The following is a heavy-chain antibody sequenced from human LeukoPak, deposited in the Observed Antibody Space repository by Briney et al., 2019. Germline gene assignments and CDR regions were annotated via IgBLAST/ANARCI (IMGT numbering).Heavy chain of an antibody. J-gene: IGHJ4*02. CDR3: AKDPNLEHYYDSGGFFDY. V-gene: IGHV3-30*18. D-gene: IGHD3-22*01. CDR2: ISYDGSNK. CDR1: GFTFSSYG. Sequence: GGSLRLSCAASGFTFSSYGMHWVRQAPGKGLEWVAIISYDGSNKYYADSVKGRFTIFRDNSKNTLYLQMNSLRTEDTAVYYCAKDPNLEHYYDSGGFFDYWGQGTLVTVSS.